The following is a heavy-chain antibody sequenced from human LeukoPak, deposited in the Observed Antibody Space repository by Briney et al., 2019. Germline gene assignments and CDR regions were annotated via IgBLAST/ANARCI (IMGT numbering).Heavy chain of an antibody. D-gene: IGHD6-19*01. V-gene: IGHV3-23*01. Sequence: GGSLRLSCAASGFAFSSQAMGWVRQAPGKGLEWVSFISDSGSITYYAASVKGRFTISRDNSKNTLFLKMSSLRAEDTAVYYCAKDARRTSGWYFFDYWGQGTLVTVSS. CDR3: AKDARRTSGWYFFDY. J-gene: IGHJ4*02. CDR2: ISDSGSIT. CDR1: GFAFSSQA.